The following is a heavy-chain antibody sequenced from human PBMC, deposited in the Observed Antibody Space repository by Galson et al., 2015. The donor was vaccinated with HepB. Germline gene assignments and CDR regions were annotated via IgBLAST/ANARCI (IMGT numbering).Heavy chain of an antibody. CDR2: IYSGGTT. CDR3: AREYYGSGSYPYEAFDI. Sequence: SLRLSCAASGSTVSRIYMSWVRQAPGKGLEWVSVIYSGGTTYYADSVKGRFTISRHNSKNTLYLQMNSLRAEDTAVYYCAREYYGSGSYPYEAFDIWGQGTMVTVSS. V-gene: IGHV3-53*04. D-gene: IGHD3-10*01. J-gene: IGHJ3*02. CDR1: GSTVSRIY.